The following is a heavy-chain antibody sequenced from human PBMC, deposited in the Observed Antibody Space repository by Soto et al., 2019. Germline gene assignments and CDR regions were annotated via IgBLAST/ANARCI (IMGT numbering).Heavy chain of an antibody. Sequence: SVKVSCKASGGTFNTYAIHWVRQAPGQGLEWMEGIIPVFGTSNYAQKFQGRVTITADESTTTGYMELSSLRSEDTAVYYCARGGYSGSYYVYDYYGMDVWGQGTTVTVSS. CDR1: GGTFNTYA. J-gene: IGHJ6*02. CDR2: IIPVFGTS. CDR3: ARGGYSGSYYVYDYYGMDV. D-gene: IGHD1-26*01. V-gene: IGHV1-69*13.